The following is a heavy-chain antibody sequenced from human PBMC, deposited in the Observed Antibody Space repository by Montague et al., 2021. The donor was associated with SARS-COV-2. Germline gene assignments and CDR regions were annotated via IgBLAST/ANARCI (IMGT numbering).Heavy chain of an antibody. J-gene: IGHJ4*02. D-gene: IGHD2-8*01. CDR3: ARKGTNWDY. CDR2: T. V-gene: IGHV4-59*01. Sequence: TNYKPSLKGRVTISVDTSRNQFFLNVNSVTAADTAVYYCARKGTNWDYWGQGTLVTVSA.